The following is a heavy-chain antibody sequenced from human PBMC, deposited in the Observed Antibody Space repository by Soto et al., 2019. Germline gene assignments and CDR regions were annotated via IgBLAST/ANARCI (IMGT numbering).Heavy chain of an antibody. Sequence: SETLSLTCTVSGGSISSSSYYWGWIRQPPGKGLEWIGSIYYSGSTYYKPSLKNRVNISVDTSKNKISLKLSSVTAAYMALYYCARRSTPVTRFYYFDYWGQGTLVTVSS. CDR3: ARRSTPVTRFYYFDY. J-gene: IGHJ4*02. D-gene: IGHD4-17*01. CDR2: IYYSGST. CDR1: GGSISSSSYY. V-gene: IGHV4-39*01.